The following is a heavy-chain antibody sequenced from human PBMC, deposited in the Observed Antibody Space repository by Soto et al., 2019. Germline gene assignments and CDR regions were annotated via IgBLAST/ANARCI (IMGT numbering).Heavy chain of an antibody. D-gene: IGHD3-10*01. CDR3: ATSYYYGSGSYAP. Sequence: SETLSLTCAVYGGSFSGYYWSWIRQPPGKGLEWIGEINHSGSTNYNPSLKSRVTISVDTSKNQFSLKLSSVTAADTAVYYCATSYYYGSGSYAPWGQGTLVTSPQ. CDR1: GGSFSGYY. CDR2: INHSGST. V-gene: IGHV4-34*01. J-gene: IGHJ5*02.